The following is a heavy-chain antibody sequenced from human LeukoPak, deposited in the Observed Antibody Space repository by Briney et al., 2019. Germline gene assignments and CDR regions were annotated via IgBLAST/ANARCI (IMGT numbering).Heavy chain of an antibody. CDR1: GFTFSSYA. CDR3: AKEMGPGYYDSSGSPD. CDR2: ISGSGGST. Sequence: GGSLRLSCAASGFTFSSYAMSWVREAPGKGLEWVSAISGSGGSTYYADSMKGRFTLSRDNSKNTLYLQMNSLRAEDTAVYYCAKEMGPGYYDSSGSPDWGQGTLVTVSS. J-gene: IGHJ4*02. D-gene: IGHD3-22*01. V-gene: IGHV3-23*01.